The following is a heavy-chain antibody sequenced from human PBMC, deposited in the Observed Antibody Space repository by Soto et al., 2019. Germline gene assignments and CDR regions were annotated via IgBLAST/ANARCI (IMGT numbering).Heavy chain of an antibody. J-gene: IGHJ4*02. CDR3: AREKSGYYDY. D-gene: IGHD3-3*01. CDR1: GYTFTSYD. Sequence: QVQLVQSGAAVKKPCASVKVSCKASGYTFTSYDINWVRQATGQGLEGMGWMNPNSGNTVYAQTFQGRVTMTRNTSISTAYMELSGLRYEETVVYYCAREKSGYYDYWGQGSLVTVSS. CDR2: MNPNSGNT. V-gene: IGHV1-8*01.